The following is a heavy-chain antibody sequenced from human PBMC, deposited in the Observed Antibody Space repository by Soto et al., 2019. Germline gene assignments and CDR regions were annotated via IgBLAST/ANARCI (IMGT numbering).Heavy chain of an antibody. Sequence: QVQLVESGGGVVQPGRSPRLSCAASGFTFSSYAMHWVRQAPGKGLQWVAAISSDGTYIYYADSVKGRFTISRDNYKNPMYLQVHSLRAGDRAGCYCAVGPGGSGGNWFDPWGPGPLVTVSS. J-gene: IGHJ5*02. CDR3: AVGPGGSGGNWFDP. CDR1: GFTFSSYA. D-gene: IGHD5-12*01. CDR2: ISSDGTYI. V-gene: IGHV3-30-3*01.